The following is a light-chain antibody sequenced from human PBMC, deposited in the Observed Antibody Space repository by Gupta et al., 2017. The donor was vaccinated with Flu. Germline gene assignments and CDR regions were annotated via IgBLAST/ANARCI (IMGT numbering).Light chain of an antibody. CDR1: ADVYNN. V-gene: IGKV3-15*01. CDR3: QQYYDWPPCT. Sequence: SVSPGDRATLSCRADADVYNNVAWYQQQPGQAPRLLIFGASTRAAGVPARFSGSGYGTEFTLTITSLQSDDFAVYFCQQYYDWPPCTFGQGTKVEIK. CDR2: GAS. J-gene: IGKJ2*02.